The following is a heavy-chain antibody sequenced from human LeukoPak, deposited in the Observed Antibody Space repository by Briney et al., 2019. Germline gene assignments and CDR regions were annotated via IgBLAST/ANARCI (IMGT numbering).Heavy chain of an antibody. CDR1: GGTFSSYA. D-gene: IGHD6-13*01. CDR3: ARLDSSSWLDYFDY. J-gene: IGHJ4*02. Sequence: SVKVSCKASGGTFSSYAITWVRQAPGQGLEWMGRIIPILSITNYAQKFQGRVTITADKSTSAAYMELSSLRSEDTAVYYCARLDSSSWLDYFDYWGQGTLVTVSS. V-gene: IGHV1-69*04. CDR2: IIPILSIT.